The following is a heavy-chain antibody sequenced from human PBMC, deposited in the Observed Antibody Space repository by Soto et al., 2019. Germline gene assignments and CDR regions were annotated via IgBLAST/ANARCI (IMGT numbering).Heavy chain of an antibody. CDR1: GFTFSRYW. Sequence: EVQLVESGGGLVQPGGSLRLSCAASGFTFSRYWMSWVRQAPGKGLEWVANIKQDGSEKYYVDSVKGRFIISRDNAKNSLYLQMNSLRAEDTAVYYCARAKYGDFLGYYDYGMDVWGQGTTVTVSS. D-gene: IGHD4-17*01. J-gene: IGHJ6*02. CDR2: IKQDGSEK. CDR3: ARAKYGDFLGYYDYGMDV. V-gene: IGHV3-7*05.